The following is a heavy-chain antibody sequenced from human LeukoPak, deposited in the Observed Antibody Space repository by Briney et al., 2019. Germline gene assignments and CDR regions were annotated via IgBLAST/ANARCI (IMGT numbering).Heavy chain of an antibody. D-gene: IGHD2-2*01. CDR1: GLTFSSYG. CDR3: AKVTVPAALGLSLG. CDR2: ISYDGSNK. J-gene: IGHJ4*02. V-gene: IGHV3-30*18. Sequence: QPGGSLRLSCAASGLTFSSYGMHWVRQAPGKGLEWVAAISYDGSNKYYADSVKGRFTISRDNSKNTLYLQMNSPRAEDTAVYYCAKVTVPAALGLSLGWGQGTLVTVSS.